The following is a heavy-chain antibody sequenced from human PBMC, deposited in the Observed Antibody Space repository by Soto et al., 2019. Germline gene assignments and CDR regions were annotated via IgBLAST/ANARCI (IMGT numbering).Heavy chain of an antibody. CDR2: IIPIFGTA. D-gene: IGHD3-16*02. V-gene: IGHV1-69*13. J-gene: IGHJ4*02. CDR3: ARGRGSRLGELSYDY. CDR1: GGTFSSYA. Sequence: ASVKVSCKASGGTFSSYAISWVRQAPGQGLEWMGGIIPIFGTANYAQKFQGRVTITADESTSTAYMELSSLRSEDTAVYYCARGRGSRLGELSYDYWGQGTLVTVSS.